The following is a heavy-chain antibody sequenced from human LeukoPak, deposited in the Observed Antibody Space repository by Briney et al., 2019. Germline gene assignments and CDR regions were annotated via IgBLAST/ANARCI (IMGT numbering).Heavy chain of an antibody. CDR1: GFTFSRHW. Sequence: GGSLRLSCAASGFTFSRHWMHWVRQAPGKGLVWVSRINSDGSSTSFADSVKGRFTVSRDNAKNTLYLQMNSLRAEDTAVYYCARAPSSGWTGLDYWGQGTLVTVSS. V-gene: IGHV3-74*01. D-gene: IGHD6-19*01. CDR3: ARAPSSGWTGLDY. CDR2: INSDGSST. J-gene: IGHJ4*02.